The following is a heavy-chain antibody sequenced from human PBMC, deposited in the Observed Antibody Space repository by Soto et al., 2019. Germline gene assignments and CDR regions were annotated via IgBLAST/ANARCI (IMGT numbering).Heavy chain of an antibody. Sequence: QLQLQESGPGLVKPSETLSLTCTVSDGSNSSSSYYWGWIRQPPGKGLEWIGSIYYSGSTYYNPSLKSRVTIYVDTSKNQFSLKLSSVTAADTAVYYCARQGGWELLPFDYWGQGTLVTVSS. CDR2: IYYSGST. CDR3: ARQGGWELLPFDY. J-gene: IGHJ4*02. D-gene: IGHD1-26*01. V-gene: IGHV4-39*01. CDR1: DGSNSSSSYY.